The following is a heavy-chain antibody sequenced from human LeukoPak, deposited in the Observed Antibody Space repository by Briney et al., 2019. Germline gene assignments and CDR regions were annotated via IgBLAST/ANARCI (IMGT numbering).Heavy chain of an antibody. Sequence: ASVKVSCKASGYTFTSYYMHWVRQAPGRGLEWMGIINPSGGSTSYAQKFQGRVTMTRDTSTSTVYMELSSLRSEDTAVYYCARDSSRYYYGSGSYDVWGKGTTVTVSS. CDR2: INPSGGST. CDR3: ARDSSRYYYGSGSYDV. J-gene: IGHJ6*04. CDR1: GYTFTSYY. D-gene: IGHD3-10*01. V-gene: IGHV1-46*01.